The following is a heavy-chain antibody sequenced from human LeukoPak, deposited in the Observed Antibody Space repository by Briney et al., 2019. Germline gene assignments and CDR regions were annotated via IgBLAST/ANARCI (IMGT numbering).Heavy chain of an antibody. CDR2: IYSGGST. CDR3: AGHLTDDYGDYVGAFDI. CDR1: GFTVSSNY. D-gene: IGHD4-17*01. Sequence: GGSLRLSCAASGFTVSSNYMSWVRQAPGKGLEWVSVIYSGGSTYYADSVKGRFTISRDNSKNTLYLQMNSLRAEDTAVYYCAGHLTDDYGDYVGAFDIWGQGTMVTVSS. J-gene: IGHJ3*02. V-gene: IGHV3-53*01.